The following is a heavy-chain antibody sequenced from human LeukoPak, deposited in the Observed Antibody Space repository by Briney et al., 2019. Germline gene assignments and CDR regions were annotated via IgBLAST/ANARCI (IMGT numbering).Heavy chain of an antibody. CDR2: ISYDGSNK. CDR1: GFTFSSYG. J-gene: IGHJ4*02. Sequence: GGSLRLSCAAYGFTFSSYGMHWVRQAPGKGLEWVAVISYDGSNKYYADSVKGRFTISRDNSKNTLYLQMNSLRAEDTAVYYCATADCSGGSCYAFDYWGQGTLVTVSS. D-gene: IGHD2-15*01. CDR3: ATADCSGGSCYAFDY. V-gene: IGHV3-30*03.